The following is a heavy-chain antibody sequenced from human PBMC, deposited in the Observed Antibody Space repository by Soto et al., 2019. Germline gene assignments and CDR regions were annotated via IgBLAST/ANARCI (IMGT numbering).Heavy chain of an antibody. CDR2: IVVGSGNT. CDR1: GFTFTSSA. D-gene: IGHD6-13*01. CDR3: AAIAAAGHYFDY. Sequence: VSCKASGFTFTSSAVQWVRQARGQRLEWIGWIVVGSGNTNYAQKFQERVTITRDMSTSTAYMELSSLRSEDTAVYYCAAIAAAGHYFDYWGQGTLVTVS. J-gene: IGHJ4*02. V-gene: IGHV1-58*01.